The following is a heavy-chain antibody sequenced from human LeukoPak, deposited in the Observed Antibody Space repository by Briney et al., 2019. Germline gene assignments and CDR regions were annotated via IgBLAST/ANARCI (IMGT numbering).Heavy chain of an antibody. CDR2: IYYSGSS. D-gene: IGHD5-24*01. Sequence: SSETLSLTCSVSGGSISSSSSYWGWIRQPPGKGLEWIGSIYYSGSSFDNPALKSRVTISVDTSKNQFSLELSSVTAADTAVYYCARHRSGWLQSSFDYWGQGTLVTVSS. CDR3: ARHRSGWLQSSFDY. V-gene: IGHV4-39*01. J-gene: IGHJ4*02. CDR1: GGSISSSSSY.